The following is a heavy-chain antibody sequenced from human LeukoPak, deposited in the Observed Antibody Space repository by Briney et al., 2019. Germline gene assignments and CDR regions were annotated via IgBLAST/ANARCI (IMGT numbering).Heavy chain of an antibody. CDR1: GFTFSSYG. Sequence: GGSLRLSRAASGFTFSSYGMHWVRQAPGKGLEWVAVISYDGSNKYYADSVKGRFTISRDNSKNTLYLQMNSLRAEDTAVYYCASGYSSSWYFDYWGQGTLVTVSS. J-gene: IGHJ4*02. V-gene: IGHV3-30*03. D-gene: IGHD6-13*01. CDR3: ASGYSSSWYFDY. CDR2: ISYDGSNK.